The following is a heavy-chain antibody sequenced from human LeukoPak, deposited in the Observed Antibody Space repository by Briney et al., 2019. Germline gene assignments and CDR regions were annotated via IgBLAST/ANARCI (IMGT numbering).Heavy chain of an antibody. CDR2: ISHTGST. J-gene: IGHJ2*01. CDR3: ASPPQGSSGNWGWYFDF. Sequence: SETLSLTCTVSGGFISSSPYYRGWIRQPPGKGLEWIGSISHTGSTFYDPSLRSRVTISVDTSKNQFSLKLRFVTAADTAVYYCASPPQGSSGNWGWYFDFWGRGTLVTVSS. V-gene: IGHV4-39*01. CDR1: GGFISSSPYY. D-gene: IGHD3-22*01.